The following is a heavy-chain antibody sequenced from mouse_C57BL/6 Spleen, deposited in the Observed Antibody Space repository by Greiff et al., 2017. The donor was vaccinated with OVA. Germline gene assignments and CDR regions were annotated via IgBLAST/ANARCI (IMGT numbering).Heavy chain of an antibody. CDR1: GYTFTSYW. V-gene: IGHV1-53*01. CDR3: ARSKCNYGEAMDY. J-gene: IGHJ4*01. D-gene: IGHD2-1*01. Sequence: VQLQQSGTELVKPGASVKLSCKASGYTFTSYWMHWVKQRPGQGLEWIGNINPSNGGTNYNEKFKSKATLTVDKSSSTAYMQLSSLTSEDSAVYYCARSKCNYGEAMDYWGQGTSVTVSS. CDR2: INPSNGGT.